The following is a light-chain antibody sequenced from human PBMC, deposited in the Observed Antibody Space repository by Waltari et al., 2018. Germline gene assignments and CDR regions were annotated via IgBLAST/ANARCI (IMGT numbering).Light chain of an antibody. V-gene: IGLV1-47*01. CDR3: AAWDDSLTGRV. J-gene: IGLJ3*02. CDR2: TDN. CDR1: SSNIGSNY. Sequence: QSVLTQPSSASGTPGQRVTISCSGSSSNIGSNYVYWYQQLPGTAPKLLIHTDNQRPSGVPDRFSASKSGASASLAISGLRSDDGADYYCAAWDDSLTGRVFGGGTKLTVL.